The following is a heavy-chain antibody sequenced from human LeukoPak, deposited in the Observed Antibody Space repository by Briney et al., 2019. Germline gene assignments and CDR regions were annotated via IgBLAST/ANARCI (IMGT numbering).Heavy chain of an antibody. Sequence: GGSLRLSCAASGFTFSGSAMHWVRQPSGKGLEWVGRIKGKVNNYATAYAASVKGRFTISRDDSRNTAYLQMNSLKTEDTAVYYCTRLPQGSGPQNFAFDIWGRGTMVTVSS. D-gene: IGHD3-3*01. V-gene: IGHV3-73*01. CDR2: IKGKVNNYAT. J-gene: IGHJ3*02. CDR3: TRLPQGSGPQNFAFDI. CDR1: GFTFSGSA.